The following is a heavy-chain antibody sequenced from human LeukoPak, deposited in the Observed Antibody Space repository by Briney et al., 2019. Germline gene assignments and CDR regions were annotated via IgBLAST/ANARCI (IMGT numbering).Heavy chain of an antibody. V-gene: IGHV4-59*12. CDR3: ARDRATGNYAFDI. Sequence: SETLSLTCTVSGDSISSYYWSWIRQPPGKGLEWIGYIYYSGSTNYNPSLKSRVTMSVDTSKNQFSLKLSSVTAADTAVYYCARDRATGNYAFDIWGQGTMVTVSS. J-gene: IGHJ3*02. CDR1: GDSISSYY. CDR2: IYYSGST. D-gene: IGHD1-26*01.